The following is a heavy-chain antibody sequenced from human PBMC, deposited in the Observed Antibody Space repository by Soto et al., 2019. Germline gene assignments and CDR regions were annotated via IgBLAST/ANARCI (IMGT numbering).Heavy chain of an antibody. D-gene: IGHD3-22*01. CDR3: AKDLGVRRYQYDTSGYYTFDY. V-gene: IGHV3-23*01. J-gene: IGHJ4*02. CDR2: ISGSGDST. CDR1: GFTFSKYA. Sequence: GGSLRLSCDASGFTFSKYAMSWVRQAPGRGLEWVSSISGSGDSTYYADSVKGRFTISRDNSKNTISLQMNRLRAEDTAVYYCAKDLGVRRYQYDTSGYYTFDYCGQGTLVSVSS.